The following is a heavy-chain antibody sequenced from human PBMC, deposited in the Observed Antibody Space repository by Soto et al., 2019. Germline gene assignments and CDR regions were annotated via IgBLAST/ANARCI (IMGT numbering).Heavy chain of an antibody. CDR3: VRDSPIGSTFSGYDGIDY. CDR1: GYTFTSYA. Sequence: ASVKVSCKASGYTFTSYAMHWVRQAPGQRLGWMGRINPGLDTTKYAQKFQGRVTITADKSTGTAYMELNSLRSEDTAVYYCVRDSPIGSTFSGYDGIDYWGQGTLVTVSS. J-gene: IGHJ4*02. CDR2: INPGLDTT. V-gene: IGHV1-3*01. D-gene: IGHD5-12*01.